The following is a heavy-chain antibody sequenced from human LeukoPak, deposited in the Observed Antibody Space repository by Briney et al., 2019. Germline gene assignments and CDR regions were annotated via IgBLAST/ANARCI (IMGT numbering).Heavy chain of an antibody. CDR1: VYTFSSYA. Sequence: PGGSLRLSCAASVYTFSSYAMSWVRQAPGKGLEWVSAISGSGGSTYYADSVKGRFTISRDNSKNTLYLQMNSLRAEDTAVYYCAKYTGRDYYDSSGSLCFDYWGQGTLVTVSS. V-gene: IGHV3-23*01. J-gene: IGHJ4*02. CDR2: ISGSGGST. D-gene: IGHD3-22*01. CDR3: AKYTGRDYYDSSGSLCFDY.